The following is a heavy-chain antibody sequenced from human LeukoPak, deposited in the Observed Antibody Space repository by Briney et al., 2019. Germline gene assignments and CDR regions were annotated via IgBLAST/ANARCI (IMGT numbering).Heavy chain of an antibody. CDR2: IFYSGTT. J-gene: IGHJ3*02. D-gene: IGHD3-16*01. CDR3: ARHMAHQGGGPI. CDR1: GDSISNNLYY. Sequence: SETLSLTCTVSGDSISNNLYYWGWVRQPPGKGLEWLGTIFYSGTTYYNPSLKSRLTMSVDTSKNQFSLKLNSVAAADTAVYYCARHMAHQGGGPIWGQGTMVTVS. V-gene: IGHV4-39*01.